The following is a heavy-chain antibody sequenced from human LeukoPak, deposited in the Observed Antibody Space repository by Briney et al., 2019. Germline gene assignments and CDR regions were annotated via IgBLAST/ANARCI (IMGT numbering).Heavy chain of an antibody. Sequence: PSETLSLTCAVYGGSFRGYYWSWIRQPPGKGLEWIGEINHSGSTNYNPSLKSRVTISVDTSKNQFSLKLSSVTAADTAVYYCARGMQLVRYNWFDPWGQGTLVTVSS. J-gene: IGHJ5*02. CDR3: ARGMQLVRYNWFDP. V-gene: IGHV4-34*01. D-gene: IGHD6-6*01. CDR2: INHSGST. CDR1: GGSFRGYY.